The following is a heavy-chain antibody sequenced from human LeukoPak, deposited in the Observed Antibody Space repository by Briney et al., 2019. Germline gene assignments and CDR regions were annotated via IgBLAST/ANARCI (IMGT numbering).Heavy chain of an antibody. J-gene: IGHJ6*02. CDR1: GFTFSSYA. V-gene: IGHV3-30-3*01. D-gene: IGHD2/OR15-2a*01. Sequence: PGGSLRLSCAASGFTFSSYAMHWVRQAPGKGLEWVAVISYDGSNRYYADSVKGRFTISRDNAKNSLYLQMNSLRAEDTAVYYCARDRESQTYYYYGMDVWGQGTTVTVSS. CDR2: ISYDGSNR. CDR3: ARDRESQTYYYYGMDV.